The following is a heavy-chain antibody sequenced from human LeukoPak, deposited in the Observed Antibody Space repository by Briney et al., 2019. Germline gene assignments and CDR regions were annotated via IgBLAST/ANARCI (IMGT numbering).Heavy chain of an antibody. CDR1: GFTVGTHY. V-gene: IGHV3-66*01. CDR2: IYSGGST. CDR3: ARDPPDY. J-gene: IGHJ4*02. Sequence: PGGSLRLSCAASGFTVGTHYMSWVRQAPGKGLEWVSIIYSGGSTYYADSVKGRFTISRDNAKNSLYLQMNSLRAEDTGVYYCARDPPDYWGQGILVTVSS.